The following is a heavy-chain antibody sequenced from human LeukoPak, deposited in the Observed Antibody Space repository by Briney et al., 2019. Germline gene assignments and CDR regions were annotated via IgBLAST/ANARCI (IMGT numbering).Heavy chain of an antibody. Sequence: SETLSLTCAVYGGSFSGNYWSWIRQPPGKGLEWIGEINHSGSTSYNPSLKSRVTISVDTSKNQFSLKLSSVTAADTAVYYCARGVTEKENLDYWGQGTLVTVSS. CDR1: GGSFSGNY. V-gene: IGHV4-34*01. CDR2: INHSGST. CDR3: ARGVTEKENLDY. J-gene: IGHJ4*02. D-gene: IGHD4-4*01.